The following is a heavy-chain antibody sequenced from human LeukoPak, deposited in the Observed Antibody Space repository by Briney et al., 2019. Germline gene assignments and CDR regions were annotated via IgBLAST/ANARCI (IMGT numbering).Heavy chain of an antibody. CDR1: GFTFSGYS. CDR3: GREDFGQYHFDY. V-gene: IGHV3-48*02. D-gene: IGHD2-2*01. J-gene: IGHJ4*02. CDR2: INPSSSTI. Sequence: GGSLRLSCAASGFTFSGYSMNWVRQAPGKGLEWVSYINPSSSTIHYADSVKGRFTISRDNAKNSLYLQMNSLRDEDTAVYYWGREDFGQYHFDYLGPGTLVNGSS.